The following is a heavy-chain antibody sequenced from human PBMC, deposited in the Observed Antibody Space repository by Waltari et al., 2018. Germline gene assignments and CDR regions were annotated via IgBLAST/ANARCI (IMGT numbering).Heavy chain of an antibody. Sequence: QVQLVQSGAEVKRPGASVNVSCQTLGYPFTISLIHWLCQAPGQRPEWMGGTQAGNGNTKYSQKFQDRVTITRDTSASTVYMELSSLRSEDPGVYFCAREGVPAAVRADYYYPMDVWGQGTTVTVSS. V-gene: IGHV1-3*01. J-gene: IGHJ6*02. CDR1: GYPFTISL. CDR3: AREGVPAAVRADYYYPMDV. D-gene: IGHD2-2*01. CDR2: TQAGNGNT.